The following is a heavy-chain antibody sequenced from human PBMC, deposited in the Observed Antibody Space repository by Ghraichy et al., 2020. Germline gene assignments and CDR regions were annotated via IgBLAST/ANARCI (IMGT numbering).Heavy chain of an antibody. J-gene: IGHJ6*02. D-gene: IGHD2-2*02. CDR2: FDPEDGET. CDR1: GYTLTELS. Sequence: ASVKVSCKVSGYTLTELSMHWVRQAPGKGLEWMGGFDPEDGETIYAQKFQGRVTMTEDTSTDTAYMELSSLRSEDTAVYYCATGSNIVVVPAAINYYYGMEVWGQGTTVTVSS. CDR3: ATGSNIVVVPAAINYYYGMEV. V-gene: IGHV1-24*01.